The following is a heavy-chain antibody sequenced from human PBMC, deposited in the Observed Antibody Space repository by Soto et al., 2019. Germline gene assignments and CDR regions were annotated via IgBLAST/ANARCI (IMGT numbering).Heavy chain of an antibody. CDR1: GFSLSYYY. CDR2: INPNSGGT. D-gene: IGHD6-13*01. CDR3: AREGDASGWFAY. J-gene: IGHJ4*02. V-gene: IGHV1-2*02. Sequence: QVQLVQYGAEVKKPGASVKVSCKASGFSLSYYYVHWVRLSPGQGPEWMGWINPNSGGTKFGANFQGRITLTRDTSISTAYMELSGLTSDDTGSYYCAREGDASGWFAYWGQGTQVTVSP.